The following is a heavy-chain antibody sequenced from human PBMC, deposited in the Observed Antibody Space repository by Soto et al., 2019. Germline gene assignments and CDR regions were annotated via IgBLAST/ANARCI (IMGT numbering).Heavy chain of an antibody. J-gene: IGHJ4*02. CDR3: ARAPSTTWLLLCEY. CDR2: INPNSGGT. D-gene: IGHD2-15*01. Sequence: ASVKVSCKASGYTFTGYYMHWVRQAPGQGLEWMGWINPNSGGTNYAQKFQGWVTMTRDTSISTAYMELSRLRSDDTAVYYCARAPSTTWLLLCEYWGQGTLVTVSS. CDR1: GYTFTGYY. V-gene: IGHV1-2*04.